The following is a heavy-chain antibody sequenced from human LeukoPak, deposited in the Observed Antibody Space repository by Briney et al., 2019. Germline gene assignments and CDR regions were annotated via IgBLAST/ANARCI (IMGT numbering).Heavy chain of an antibody. J-gene: IGHJ3*02. CDR2: IGPNSGAT. CDR1: GFTFTSKY. V-gene: IGHV1-2*02. CDR3: ARDRSSNGAFDI. Sequence: ASVKVSCKASGFTFTSKYIYWVRQAPGQGLEWMGWIGPNSGATNYAQKFQGRVTLTRDTSISTVYMELSSLRSDDTAVYYCARDRSSNGAFDIWGQGTMVTVSS. D-gene: IGHD4-11*01.